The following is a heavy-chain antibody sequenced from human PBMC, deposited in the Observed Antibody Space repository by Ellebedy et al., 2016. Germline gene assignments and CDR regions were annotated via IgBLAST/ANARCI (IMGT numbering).Heavy chain of an antibody. CDR3: AISDSSGYYYY. CDR1: GFTFSSYA. D-gene: IGHD3-22*01. Sequence: GGSLRLSXAASGFTFSSYAMSWVRQAPGKGLEWVSAISGSGGSTYYADSVKGRFTISRDNSKNTLYLQMNSLRAEDTAVYYCAISDSSGYYYYWGQGTLVTVSS. CDR2: ISGSGGST. J-gene: IGHJ4*02. V-gene: IGHV3-23*01.